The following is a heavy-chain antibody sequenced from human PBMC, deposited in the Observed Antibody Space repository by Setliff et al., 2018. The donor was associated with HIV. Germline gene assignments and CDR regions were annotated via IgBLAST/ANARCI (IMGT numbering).Heavy chain of an antibody. CDR3: ARVPVMATITYWYFDL. D-gene: IGHD5-12*01. J-gene: IGHJ2*01. CDR2: ISRGGRTK. CDR1: GFTFSNYE. V-gene: IGHV3-48*03. Sequence: GGSLRLSCAASGFTFSNYEMNWVRQAPGKGLEWISYISRGGRTKYYADSVKGRFTISRDNAKNSLYLQMNSLRAEDTTIYYCARVPVMATITYWYFDLWGRGTLVTVSS.